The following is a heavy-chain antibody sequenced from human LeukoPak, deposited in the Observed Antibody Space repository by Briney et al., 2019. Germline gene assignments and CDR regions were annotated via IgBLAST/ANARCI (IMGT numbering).Heavy chain of an antibody. CDR3: ARDGSGYHYYFDY. D-gene: IGHD3-22*01. Sequence: WASVKVSCKASGYTFTGYYMHWVRQAPGQGLEWMGWINPYSGGTNYAQKFQGRVTMTRDMSISTAYMELSRLRSDDTALYFCARDGSGYHYYFDYWGQGTLVTVSS. J-gene: IGHJ4*02. V-gene: IGHV1-2*02. CDR2: INPYSGGT. CDR1: GYTFTGYY.